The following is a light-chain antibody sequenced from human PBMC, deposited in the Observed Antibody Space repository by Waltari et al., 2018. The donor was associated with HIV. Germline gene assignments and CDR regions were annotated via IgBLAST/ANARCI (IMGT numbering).Light chain of an antibody. Sequence: QSVLTQPPSASATPGQRVTISCSGTNSDIGGNPVNWYKQLPATAPKLLIYNTNQRPSGVPDRFSGSKSGASASLAISGLQSEDEAEYYCAAWGDSLNGPVFGGGTRVTVL. J-gene: IGLJ2*01. CDR2: NTN. CDR3: AAWGDSLNGPV. CDR1: NSDIGGNP. V-gene: IGLV1-44*01.